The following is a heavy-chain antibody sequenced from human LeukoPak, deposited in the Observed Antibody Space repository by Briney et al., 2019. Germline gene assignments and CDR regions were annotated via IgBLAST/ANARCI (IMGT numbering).Heavy chain of an antibody. CDR2: IYSGGST. CDR1: GFTVSSNY. V-gene: IGHV3-53*01. D-gene: IGHD3-22*01. J-gene: IGHJ6*04. CDR3: ARPWKWFEIDV. Sequence: GGSLRLSCAASGFTVSSNYMSWVRQAPGKGLEWVSVIYSGGSTYYADSVKGRFTISRDNSKNTLYLQMNSLRAEDTAVCYWARPWKWFEIDVWGKGTTVTVSS.